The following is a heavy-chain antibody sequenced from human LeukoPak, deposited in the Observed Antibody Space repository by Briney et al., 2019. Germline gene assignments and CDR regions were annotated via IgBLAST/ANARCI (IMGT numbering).Heavy chain of an antibody. Sequence: SETLSLTCAVYGGSFSGYYWSWIRQPPGKGLEWIGEINHSGSTNYNPSLKSRVTISVDTSKNQFSLKLSSVTAADTAVYYCARGLAFFDYYDSSGPYYFDYWGQGTLVTVSS. CDR1: GGSFSGYY. J-gene: IGHJ4*02. CDR2: INHSGST. V-gene: IGHV4-34*01. CDR3: ARGLAFFDYYDSSGPYYFDY. D-gene: IGHD3-22*01.